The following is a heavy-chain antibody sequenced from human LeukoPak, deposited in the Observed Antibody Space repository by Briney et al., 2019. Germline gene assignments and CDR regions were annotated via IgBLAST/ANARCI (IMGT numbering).Heavy chain of an antibody. J-gene: IGHJ4*02. V-gene: IGHV3-48*04. Sequence: GGSLRLSCAASGFTFSSLSMNWVRQAPGKGLEWVSYIRTSGTNTDYTGSVKGRFTISRDNAKNSLYLQMNSLRAEDTAVYYCARVRRVCSGGSCKPLDYWGQGTLVTVSS. CDR2: IRTSGTNT. D-gene: IGHD2-15*01. CDR1: GFTFSSLS. CDR3: ARVRRVCSGGSCKPLDY.